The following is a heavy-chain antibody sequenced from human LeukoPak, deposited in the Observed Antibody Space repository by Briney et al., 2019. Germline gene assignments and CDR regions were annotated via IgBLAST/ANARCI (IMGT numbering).Heavy chain of an antibody. D-gene: IGHD6-19*01. Sequence: SETLSLTSTVSGGSISSSSYYWGWIRQPPGKGLEWIGSIYYSGSTYYNPSLKSRVTISVDTSKNQFSLKLSSVTAADTAVYYCARQAVAGPRTFDPWGQGTLVTVSS. V-gene: IGHV4-39*01. CDR1: GGSISSSSYY. CDR2: IYYSGST. CDR3: ARQAVAGPRTFDP. J-gene: IGHJ5*02.